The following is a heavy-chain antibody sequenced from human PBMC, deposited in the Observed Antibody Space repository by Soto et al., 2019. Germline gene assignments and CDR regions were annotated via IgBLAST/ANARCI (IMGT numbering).Heavy chain of an antibody. CDR2: ITGSGGST. Sequence: GGSLRLSCAASGFTFSIYAMSWVRQAPWKGLEWVSAITGSGGSTYYADSVKGRFTISRDNSKNTLYLQMNSLRAEDTAVYYCANREAAADPGHAHDIWGQGTMVTGS. D-gene: IGHD6-13*01. CDR1: GFTFSIYA. V-gene: IGHV3-23*01. CDR3: ANREAAADPGHAHDI. J-gene: IGHJ3*02.